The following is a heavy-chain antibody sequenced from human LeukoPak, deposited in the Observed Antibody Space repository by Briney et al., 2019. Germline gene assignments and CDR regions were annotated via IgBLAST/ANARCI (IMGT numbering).Heavy chain of an antibody. CDR1: GYTFTGYY. Sequence: GASVKVSCKASGYTFTGYYMHWVRQAPGQGLEWMGWINPNSGGTNYAQKFQGRVTMTRDTSINTAYMELSRLGFADTAFYYCAREGSGYDYRGAPYYFDYWGQGNLVTVSS. J-gene: IGHJ4*02. V-gene: IGHV1-2*02. D-gene: IGHD5-12*01. CDR3: AREGSGYDYRGAPYYFDY. CDR2: INPNSGGT.